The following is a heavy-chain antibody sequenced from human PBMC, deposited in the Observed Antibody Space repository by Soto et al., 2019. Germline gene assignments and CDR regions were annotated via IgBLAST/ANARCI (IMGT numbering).Heavy chain of an antibody. D-gene: IGHD2-8*01. V-gene: IGHV3-53*04. CDR3: ASLLPSGPVYADY. Sequence: GGSLRLSCAASGFTVSSNYMSWVRQAPGKGLEWVSVIYSAGSTYYADSVKGRFTISRHNSKNTLYLQMNSLRAEDTAVYYCASLLPSGPVYADYWGQGTLVTVSS. CDR1: GFTVSSNY. J-gene: IGHJ4*02. CDR2: IYSAGST.